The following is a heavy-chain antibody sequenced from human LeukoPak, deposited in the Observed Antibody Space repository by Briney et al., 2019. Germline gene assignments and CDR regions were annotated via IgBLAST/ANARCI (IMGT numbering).Heavy chain of an antibody. CDR1: GGSINGDF. CDR2: IYNIGST. V-gene: IGHV4-59*12. CDR3: ARGRKGYCSGGSCRSYWYFDL. Sequence: SETLSLTCTVSGGSINGDFWTWIRQPPGKGLEWIGYIYNIGSTYYNPSLKSRVTISVDTSKNQFSLKLSSVTAADTAVYYCARGRKGYCSGGSCRSYWYFDLWGRGTLVTVSS. J-gene: IGHJ2*01. D-gene: IGHD2-15*01.